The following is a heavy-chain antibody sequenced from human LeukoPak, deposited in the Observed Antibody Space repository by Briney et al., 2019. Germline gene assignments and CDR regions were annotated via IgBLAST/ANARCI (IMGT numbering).Heavy chain of an antibody. CDR1: GYTFTSYG. D-gene: IGHD6-19*01. CDR2: ISAYNGNT. J-gene: IGHJ5*02. CDR3: ARIAVAGTYWFDP. V-gene: IGHV1-18*01. Sequence: SVKLSCKASGYTFTSYGISWVRRAPGQGLEWMGWISAYNGNTNYAQKLQGRVTMTTDTSTSTAYMELRSLRSDDTAVYYCARIAVAGTYWFDPWGQGTLVTVSS.